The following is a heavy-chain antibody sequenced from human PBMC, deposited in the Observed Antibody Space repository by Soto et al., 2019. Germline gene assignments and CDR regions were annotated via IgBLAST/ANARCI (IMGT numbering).Heavy chain of an antibody. CDR1: GYTFTNYG. J-gene: IGHJ6*02. CDR3: ARDPGSSTSCFTCYYYGMDV. D-gene: IGHD2-2*02. CDR2: ISVYNGNT. Sequence: QVQLVQSGDEVMQPGASVKVSCKASGYTFTNYGISWVRQAPGQGREWMGWISVYNGNTKYAQKFQGRVTLTTDTSTSTAYMELRSLRFDDTAVDYCARDPGSSTSCFTCYYYGMDVWGQGTTVTVSS. V-gene: IGHV1-18*04.